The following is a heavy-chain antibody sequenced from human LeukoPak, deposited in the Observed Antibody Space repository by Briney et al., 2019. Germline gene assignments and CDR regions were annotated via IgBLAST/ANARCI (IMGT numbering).Heavy chain of an antibody. CDR2: IYYSGST. J-gene: IGHJ4*01. CDR1: GGSIRNSIYY. Sequence: SETLSLTCTGSGGSIRNSIYYWGWVRQTPGKGLEWIGSIYYSGSTYYTPSLKRRVTMSVDTSKNQFSLKLRSMTAADTAVYFCARLDGDHNNGRFDYWGHGTLVTVSS. D-gene: IGHD5-24*01. CDR3: ARLDGDHNNGRFDY. V-gene: IGHV4-39*01.